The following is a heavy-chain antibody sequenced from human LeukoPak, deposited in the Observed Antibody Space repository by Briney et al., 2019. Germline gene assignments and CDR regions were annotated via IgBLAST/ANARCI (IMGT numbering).Heavy chain of an antibody. J-gene: IGHJ4*02. V-gene: IGHV3-74*01. CDR1: GFTFTTHW. CDR2: IKPDGSDT. Sequence: PPGGSLRLSCGASGFTFTTHWIHWVRQAPGKGLVWVSRIKPDGSDTNYADSVNGRFTISRDNAKNTVYLQMNSLRAEDTAVYYCARGKYGGYFIDYWGQGTLVTVSS. CDR3: ARGKYGGYFIDY. D-gene: IGHD5-12*01.